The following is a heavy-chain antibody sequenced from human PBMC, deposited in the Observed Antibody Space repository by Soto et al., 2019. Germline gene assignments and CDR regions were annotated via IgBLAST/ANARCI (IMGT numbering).Heavy chain of an antibody. CDR2: IWYDGSNK. V-gene: IGHV3-33*01. CDR1: GFTFSSYG. CDR3: ARATYYDFWSGYYPSNYYYYGMDV. Sequence: GGSLRLSCAASGFTFSSYGMHWVRQAPGKGLEWVAVIWYDGSNKYYADSVKGRFTISRDNSKNTLYLQMNSLRAEDTAVYYCARATYYDFWSGYYPSNYYYYGMDVWGQGTTVTVSS. J-gene: IGHJ6*02. D-gene: IGHD3-3*01.